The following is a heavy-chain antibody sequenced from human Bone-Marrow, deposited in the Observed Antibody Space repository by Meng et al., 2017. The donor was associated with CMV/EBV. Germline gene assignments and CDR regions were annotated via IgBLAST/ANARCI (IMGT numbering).Heavy chain of an antibody. CDR1: GFTFSSYG. CDR2: IRYDGSNK. Sequence: GGSLRLSCAASGFTFSSYGMHWVRQAPGKGLEWVAFIRYDGSNKYYADSVKGRFTISRDNSKTMLYLQMNSLRAEDTAVYYCAKEVHQHYDYYYGMDVWGQGTTVTVSS. J-gene: IGHJ6*02. CDR3: AKEVHQHYDYYYGMDV. V-gene: IGHV3-30*02.